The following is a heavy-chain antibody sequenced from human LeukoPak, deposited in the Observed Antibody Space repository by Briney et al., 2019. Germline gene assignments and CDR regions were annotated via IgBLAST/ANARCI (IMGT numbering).Heavy chain of an antibody. Sequence: PSYTQSLTCTVSGGSISSYYWIWIRQPPGKGLEWIGYIYYSARTNYNPSLKSRVTISVDTSSNQFSLKPSTVTCTTTPVDYCARMIPYSYEWSTLDYWGQGTLVTVSS. CDR3: ARMIPYSYEWSTLDY. CDR1: GGSISSYY. V-gene: IGHV4-59*07. CDR2: IYYSART. D-gene: IGHD5-18*01. J-gene: IGHJ4*02.